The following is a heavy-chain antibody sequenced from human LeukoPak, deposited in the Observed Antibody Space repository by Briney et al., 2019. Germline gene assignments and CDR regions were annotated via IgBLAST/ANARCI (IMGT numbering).Heavy chain of an antibody. V-gene: IGHV4-59*11. J-gene: IGHJ4*02. D-gene: IGHD2-15*01. CDR2: IYYSGST. CDR3: VRSGTGHQLLLEMPFDY. CDR1: GGSISSHY. Sequence: SETLSLTCTVSGGSISSHYWSWIRQPPGKGLEWIGYIYYSGSTSYNPSLKSRVTISVDTSKNQFSLKLSSVTAADTAVYYCVRSGTGHQLLLEMPFDYWGQGTLVTVSS.